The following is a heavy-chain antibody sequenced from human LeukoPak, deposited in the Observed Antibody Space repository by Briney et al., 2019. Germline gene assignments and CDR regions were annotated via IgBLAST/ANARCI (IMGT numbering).Heavy chain of an antibody. D-gene: IGHD6-25*01. CDR1: GDSVCRDGAA. CDR2: TYYRSKWHN. Sequence: SQTLSVTCAISGDSVCRDGAAWTWIRRSPSRGLEWLGRTYYRSKWHNEYAVSVRGRMAISPDTSKNQFSLHLSSVTPEDTAVYFCARDTLAAADSWGQGALVTVSS. J-gene: IGHJ4*02. V-gene: IGHV6-1*01. CDR3: ARDTLAAADS.